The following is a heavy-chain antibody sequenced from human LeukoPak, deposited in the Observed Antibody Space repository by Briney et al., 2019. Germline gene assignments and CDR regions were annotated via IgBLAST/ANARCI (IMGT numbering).Heavy chain of an antibody. CDR3: ASYHSSVWSGYYYYFDY. D-gene: IGHD3-3*01. CDR1: GYTFTSYD. Sequence: GASVKVSCKASGYTFTSYDINWVRQATGQGLEWMGWMNPNSGNTGYAQKFQGRVTMTRNTSISTAYMELSRLRSDDTAVYYCASYHSSVWSGYYYYFDYWGQGTLVTVSS. J-gene: IGHJ4*02. CDR2: MNPNSGNT. V-gene: IGHV1-8*01.